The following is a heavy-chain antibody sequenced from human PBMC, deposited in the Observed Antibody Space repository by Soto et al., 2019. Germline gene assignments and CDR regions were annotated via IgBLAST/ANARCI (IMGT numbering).Heavy chain of an antibody. CDR3: ASLSRLNSLSAFDF. J-gene: IGHJ4*02. CDR2: IYPGDSDT. D-gene: IGHD2-21*01. Sequence: GESLNIYCKGSGYILTKFWIAWVRQMPGKALEWMGMIYPGDSDTKYSPSFQGQVTISADKFINTAYLQWTSLKASDTAMYYCASLSRLNSLSAFDFWGQGTLVTVPS. CDR1: GYILTKFW. V-gene: IGHV5-51*01.